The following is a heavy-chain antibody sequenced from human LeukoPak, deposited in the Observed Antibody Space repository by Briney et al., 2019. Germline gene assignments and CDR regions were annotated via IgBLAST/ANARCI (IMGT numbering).Heavy chain of an antibody. J-gene: IGHJ6*02. Sequence: GESLKISCQGSGYSFTSYWIGWVRQMPGKGLEWMGITYPGDSDTRYSPSFQGQVTISADKSISTAYLQWSSLKASDTAMYYCATDSSSWSGGYYYYGMDVWGQGTTVTVSS. CDR1: GYSFTSYW. V-gene: IGHV5-51*01. CDR2: TYPGDSDT. D-gene: IGHD6-13*01. CDR3: ATDSSSWSGGYYYYGMDV.